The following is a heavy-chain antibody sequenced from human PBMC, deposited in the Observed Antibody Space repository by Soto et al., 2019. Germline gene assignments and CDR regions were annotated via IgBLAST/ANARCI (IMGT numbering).Heavy chain of an antibody. CDR2: ISYDGSNK. D-gene: IGHD3-22*01. CDR1: GFTFSSYA. Sequence: QVQLVESGGGVVQPGRSLRLSCAASGFTFSSYAMHWVRQAPGKGLEWVAVISYDGSNKYYADSVKGRFTISRDNSKNTLYLQMNSLRAEDTAVYYCARGFRDSSGSLDYWGQGTLVTVSS. CDR3: ARGFRDSSGSLDY. J-gene: IGHJ4*02. V-gene: IGHV3-30-3*01.